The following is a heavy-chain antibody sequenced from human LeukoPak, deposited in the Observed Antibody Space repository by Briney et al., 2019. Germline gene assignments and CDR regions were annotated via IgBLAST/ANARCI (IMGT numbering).Heavy chain of an antibody. V-gene: IGHV4-59*08. D-gene: IGHD3-16*02. Sequence: PSETLSLTCTVSGGSISSYYWSWIRQPPGKGLEWIGYIYYSGSTNYNPSLKSRVTISVDTSKNQFSLKLSSVTAADTAVYYCARAVSGELSARGEHFDYWGQGTLVTVSS. J-gene: IGHJ4*02. CDR3: ARAVSGELSARGEHFDY. CDR2: IYYSGST. CDR1: GGSISSYY.